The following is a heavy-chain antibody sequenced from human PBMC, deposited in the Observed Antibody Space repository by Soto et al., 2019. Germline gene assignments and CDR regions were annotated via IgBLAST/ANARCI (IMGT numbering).Heavy chain of an antibody. D-gene: IGHD3-9*01. CDR1: GFTFSSYW. Sequence: GGSLRLSCAASGFTFSSYWMHWVRQAPGKGLVWVSRINSDGSSTSYADSVKGRFTISRDNAKNTLYLQMNSLRAEDTAVYYCASVTYYDILTGYSPFDYWGQGTLVTVSS. V-gene: IGHV3-74*01. J-gene: IGHJ4*02. CDR3: ASVTYYDILTGYSPFDY. CDR2: INSDGSST.